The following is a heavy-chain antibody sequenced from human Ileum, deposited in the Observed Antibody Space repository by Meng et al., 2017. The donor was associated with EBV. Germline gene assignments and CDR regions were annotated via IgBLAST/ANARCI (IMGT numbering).Heavy chain of an antibody. CDR3: ARSSPIVRGLDY. J-gene: IGHJ4*02. CDR2: VYHDGAT. D-gene: IGHD3-10*01. CDR1: GDSASGSDW. Sequence: QVPLQEPGPGLVKPSGTLSLTCAVSGDSASGSDWWSWVRQPPGKGLEWIGEVYHDGATNYHPSLKSRVTISLDKSKNEVNLHLNSLTAADTAVYFCARSSPIVRGLDYWGQGTLVTVSS. V-gene: IGHV4-4*02.